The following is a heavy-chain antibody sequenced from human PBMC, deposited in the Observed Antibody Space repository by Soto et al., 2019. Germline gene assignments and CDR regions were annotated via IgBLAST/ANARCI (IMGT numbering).Heavy chain of an antibody. V-gene: IGHV3-23*01. CDR2: ISESGATT. CDR1: GFTFSSYA. D-gene: IGHD4-17*01. Sequence: GGALRLSCAASGFTFSSYAMKWVRQAPGKGLEWVSLISESGATTYYADSVKGRFTISRDNSKNTLYLQMNSLRAEDTAVYYCAKHSGEFSRTERYTVTKVVGFDYWGQGTLVTVSS. CDR3: AKHSGEFSRTERYTVTKVVGFDY. J-gene: IGHJ4*02.